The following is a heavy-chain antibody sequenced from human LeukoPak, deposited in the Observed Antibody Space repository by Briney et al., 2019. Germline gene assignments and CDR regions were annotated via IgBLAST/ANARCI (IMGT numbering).Heavy chain of an antibody. CDR2: INHSGST. V-gene: IGHV4-34*01. CDR1: GGSFSGYY. CDR3: ARGDCSSTSCRFRYYYYYMDV. Sequence: KASKTLSLTCAVYGGSFSGYYWSWIRQPPGKGLEWIGEINHSGSTNYNPSLKSRVTISVDTSKNQFSLKLSSVTAADTAVYYCARGDCSSTSCRFRYYYYYMDVWGKGTTVTVSS. D-gene: IGHD2-2*01. J-gene: IGHJ6*03.